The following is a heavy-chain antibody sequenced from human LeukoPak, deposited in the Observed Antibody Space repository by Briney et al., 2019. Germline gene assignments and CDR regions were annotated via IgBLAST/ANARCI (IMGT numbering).Heavy chain of an antibody. CDR3: ARDRRHLGAAIDY. Sequence: SETLSLTCTVSGGSISSYYWSWIRQPPGKGLEWIGYIYYSGSTNYNPSLKSRVTISVDTSKNQFSLKLSSVTAADTAVYYCARDRRHLGAAIDYWGQGTLVTVSS. D-gene: IGHD1-26*01. J-gene: IGHJ4*02. CDR2: IYYSGST. V-gene: IGHV4-59*12. CDR1: GGSISSYY.